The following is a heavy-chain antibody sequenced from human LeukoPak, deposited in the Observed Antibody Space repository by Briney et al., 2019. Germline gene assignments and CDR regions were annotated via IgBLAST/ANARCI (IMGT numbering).Heavy chain of an antibody. J-gene: IGHJ6*03. V-gene: IGHV4-39*02. CDR2: IYYSGST. CDR1: GGSISSSSYY. D-gene: IGHD6-13*01. CDR3: ARDKQQLIRPRHEVTSKLSRNYYYYMDV. Sequence: SETLSLTCTVSGGSISSSSYYWGWIRQPPGKGLEWIGSIYYSGSTYYNPSLKSRVTISVDTSKNQFSLKLSSVTAADTAVYYCARDKQQLIRPRHEVTSKLSRNYYYYMDVWGKGTTVTVSS.